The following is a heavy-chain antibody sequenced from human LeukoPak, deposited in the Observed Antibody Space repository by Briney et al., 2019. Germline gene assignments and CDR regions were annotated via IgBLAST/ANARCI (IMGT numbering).Heavy chain of an antibody. V-gene: IGHV1-2*02. J-gene: IGHJ6*02. Sequence: ASVKVSCKASGYTFTGYYMHWVRQAPGQGLEWMGWINPNSGGTNYAQKLQGRVTMTTDTSTSTAYMELRSLRSDDTAVYYCARDPPCSGGSCSYYYYYYGMDVWGQGTTVTVSS. D-gene: IGHD2-15*01. CDR3: ARDPPCSGGSCSYYYYYYGMDV. CDR2: INPNSGGT. CDR1: GYTFTGYY.